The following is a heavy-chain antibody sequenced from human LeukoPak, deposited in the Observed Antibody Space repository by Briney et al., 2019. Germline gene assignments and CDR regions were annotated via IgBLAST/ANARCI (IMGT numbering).Heavy chain of an antibody. Sequence: GGSLRLSCVGSGFIFRSYAVTCVRQAPGKGLEWGSSITANGDATYNADSVKGRFTISRDNSKNTLYLQMSSLRAEDTAVYYCATFGVIVRNDYLDYWGRGALVAVSS. J-gene: IGHJ4*02. D-gene: IGHD3-3*01. CDR1: GFIFRSYA. V-gene: IGHV3-23*01. CDR3: ATFGVIVRNDYLDY. CDR2: ITANGDAT.